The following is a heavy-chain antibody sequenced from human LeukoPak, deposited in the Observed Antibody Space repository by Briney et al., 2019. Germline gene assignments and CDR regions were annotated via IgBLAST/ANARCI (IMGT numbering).Heavy chain of an antibody. CDR3: ARVPDGDYVDY. D-gene: IGHD4-17*01. J-gene: IGHJ4*02. CDR2: IYTSGST. Sequence: SETLSLTCTVSGGSISSYYWSWVWQPAGKGLEWIGRIYTSGSTNYNPSLTSRVTISVDTSKNQFSLKLSAVTAADTAVYYCARVPDGDYVDYWGQGTLVTVSS. V-gene: IGHV4-4*07. CDR1: GGSISSYY.